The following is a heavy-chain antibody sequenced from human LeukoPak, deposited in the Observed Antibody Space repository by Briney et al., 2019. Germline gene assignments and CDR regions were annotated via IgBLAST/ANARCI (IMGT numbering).Heavy chain of an antibody. Sequence: SETLSLTCTVSGGSISSGGYYWSWNRQHPGKGLVWIGYIYYSGRTYYNPSIKSRVTISVDTSKNQFSLKLSSVTAADTAVYYCARDAVYGGNFDYWGQGTLVTVSS. J-gene: IGHJ4*02. CDR1: GGSISSGGYY. CDR3: ARDAVYGGNFDY. D-gene: IGHD4-23*01. CDR2: IYYSGRT. V-gene: IGHV4-31*03.